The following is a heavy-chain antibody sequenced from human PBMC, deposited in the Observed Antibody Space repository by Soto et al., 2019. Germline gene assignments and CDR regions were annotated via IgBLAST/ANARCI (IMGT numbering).Heavy chain of an antibody. D-gene: IGHD2-21*02. CDR2: IYHTGRA. Sequence: QVQLQESGPGLVKPSETLSLTCTVSGDSITSGSYWGWIRQPPGMGLQWFGYIYHTGRAVYNPSLESRFTLSLDTSKNQLSRKPASVTAADTAVYYCARDGAAMTALDIDYCCHGTLVTVSS. CDR3: ARDGAAMTALDIDY. J-gene: IGHJ4*01. V-gene: IGHV4-59*01. CDR1: GDSITSGSY.